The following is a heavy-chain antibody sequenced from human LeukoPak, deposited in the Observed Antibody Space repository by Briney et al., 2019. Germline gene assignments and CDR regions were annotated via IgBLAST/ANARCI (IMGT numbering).Heavy chain of an antibody. D-gene: IGHD2/OR15-2a*01. CDR1: GGSISSYY. CDR2: IYYSGST. CDR3: ARDADAPYLNNWYFDL. Sequence: SETLSLTCTVSGGSISSYYWSWIRQPPGKGLEWIGYIYYSGSTNYNPSLKSRVTISVDTSKNQFSLKLSSVTAADTAVYYCARDADAPYLNNWYFDLWGRGTLVTVSS. V-gene: IGHV4-59*01. J-gene: IGHJ2*01.